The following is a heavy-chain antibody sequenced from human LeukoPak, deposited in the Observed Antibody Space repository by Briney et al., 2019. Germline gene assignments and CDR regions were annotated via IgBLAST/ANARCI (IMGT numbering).Heavy chain of an antibody. CDR2: IYSGGST. CDR3: ATGRPNGMDV. Sequence: PGGSLRLSCAAYGFTVSSKYMNWDRQAPGKGLEWVSIIYSGGSTYYPASVNGRFTISRDHSKNTLYLQMNSLRAEDTAVYYCATGRPNGMDVWGQGTTVTVSS. CDR1: GFTVSSKY. J-gene: IGHJ6*02. V-gene: IGHV3-53*01.